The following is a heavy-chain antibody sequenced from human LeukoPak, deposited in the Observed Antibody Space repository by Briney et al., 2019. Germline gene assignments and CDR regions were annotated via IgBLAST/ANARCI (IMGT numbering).Heavy chain of an antibody. Sequence: PGGSLRLSCAASGFTFSDYAMHWVRQAPGKGLEWVAVIWYDGSNKYYADSVKGRFTISRDNSKNTLYLQMNSLRAEDTAVYYCARVGGSYSDLDYWGQGTLVTVSS. CDR3: ARVGGSYSDLDY. CDR1: GFTFSDYA. V-gene: IGHV3-33*08. J-gene: IGHJ4*02. D-gene: IGHD1-26*01. CDR2: IWYDGSNK.